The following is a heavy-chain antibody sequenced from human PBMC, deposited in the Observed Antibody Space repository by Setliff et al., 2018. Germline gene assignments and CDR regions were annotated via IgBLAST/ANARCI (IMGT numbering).Heavy chain of an antibody. CDR3: ARINFYVSSGYYYASDN. Sequence: ASVKVSCKASGYSFTSFGITWVRQAPGQGLEWMGWVSTYNGDTNYPQKFLGRVTMTTDTSTSTAYMELRSLRPDDTAVYYCARINFYVSSGYYYASDNWGQGTLVTVSS. J-gene: IGHJ4*02. V-gene: IGHV1-18*01. CDR1: GYSFTSFG. D-gene: IGHD3-22*01. CDR2: VSTYNGDT.